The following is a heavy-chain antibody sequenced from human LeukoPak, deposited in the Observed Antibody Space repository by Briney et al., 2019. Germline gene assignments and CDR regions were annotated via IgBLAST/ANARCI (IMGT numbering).Heavy chain of an antibody. CDR1: GFTFSSYA. V-gene: IGHV3-64*04. Sequence: GGSLRLSCSASGFTFSSYAMHWVRQAPGKGLEYVSAISSNGGSTYYVESVKGRFTISRDNSKNTLSLQLNSLRAEDTAVYYCGKDIMYCSGGSCYSNELSFQYWGQGTLVTVSS. CDR2: ISSNGGST. J-gene: IGHJ4*02. D-gene: IGHD2-15*01. CDR3: GKDIMYCSGGSCYSNELSFQY.